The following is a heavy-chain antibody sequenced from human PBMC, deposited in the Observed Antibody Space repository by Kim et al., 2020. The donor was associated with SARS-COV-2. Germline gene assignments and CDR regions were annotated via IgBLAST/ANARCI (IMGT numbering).Heavy chain of an antibody. V-gene: IGHV3-21*04. J-gene: IGHJ6*02. CDR1: GFTFSSYS. D-gene: IGHD3-10*01. CDR2: ISSSSSYI. Sequence: GGSLRLSCAASGFTFSSYSMNWVRQAPGKGLEWVSSISSSSSYIYYADSVKGRFTISRDNAKNSLYLQMNSLRAEDTAVYYCAREGYYGSGSKTQKLNWNDGRYYYYGMDVWGQGTTVTVSS. CDR3: AREGYYGSGSKTQKLNWNDGRYYYYGMDV.